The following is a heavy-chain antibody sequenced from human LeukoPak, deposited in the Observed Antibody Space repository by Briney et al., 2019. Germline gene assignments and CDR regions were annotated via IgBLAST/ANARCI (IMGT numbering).Heavy chain of an antibody. V-gene: IGHV1-69*04. Sequence: ASVKVSCKASGGTFSSYAISWVRQAPGQGLEWMGRIIPILGLLNYAQKFQGRVTITADKSTSTAYMELSSLRSEDTAVYYCAKDSGSHFTPDAFDIWGQGTMVTVSS. J-gene: IGHJ3*02. CDR1: GGTFSSYA. CDR2: IIPILGLL. CDR3: AKDSGSHFTPDAFDI. D-gene: IGHD1-26*01.